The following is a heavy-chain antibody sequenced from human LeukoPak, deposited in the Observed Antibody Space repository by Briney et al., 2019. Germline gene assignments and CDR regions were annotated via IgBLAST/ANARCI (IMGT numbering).Heavy chain of an antibody. CDR2: VKNDGST. J-gene: IGHJ4*02. D-gene: IGHD6-13*01. Sequence: PGGSLRLSCVVSGFTSGFTFSSRWMHWVRQAPGKGLVWVSLVKNDGSTNYADSVKGRFTASRDNAENTLYLQMNNLRVEDTALYFCHPLGYTSNWGQGTLVTVSS. V-gene: IGHV3-74*01. CDR1: GFTFSSRW. CDR3: HPLGYTSN.